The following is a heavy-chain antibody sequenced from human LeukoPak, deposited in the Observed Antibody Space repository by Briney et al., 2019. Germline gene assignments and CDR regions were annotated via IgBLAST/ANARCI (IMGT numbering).Heavy chain of an antibody. CDR1: GYSISSGYY. CDR3: ARDYYGSRAFYDRNRFDP. V-gene: IGHV4-38-2*02. J-gene: IGHJ5*02. CDR2: IYYTGST. D-gene: IGHD3-10*01. Sequence: PSETLSLTCTVSGYSISSGYYWGWIRQPPGKGLEWIGSIYYTGSTYYSPSLKSRVAMSIDTSKNQFSLTLSSGTAADTAIYYCARDYYGSRAFYDRNRFDPWGQGTLVTVSS.